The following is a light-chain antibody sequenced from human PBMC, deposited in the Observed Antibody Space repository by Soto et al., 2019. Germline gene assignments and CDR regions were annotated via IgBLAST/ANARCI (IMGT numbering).Light chain of an antibody. CDR3: QKYTNVPA. Sequence: DIQMTQSPSSLSASEGDRVTITCRASQGISNYLAWYQQKPGKVPKLLISAASTLQSGVPSRFSGSGSGTDFILTISSLQPEDVATYYCQKYTNVPAFGGGTKVEIK. J-gene: IGKJ4*01. CDR2: AAS. CDR1: QGISNY. V-gene: IGKV1-27*01.